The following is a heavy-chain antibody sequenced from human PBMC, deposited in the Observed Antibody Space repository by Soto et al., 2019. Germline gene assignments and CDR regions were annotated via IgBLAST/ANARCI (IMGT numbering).Heavy chain of an antibody. D-gene: IGHD2-15*01. V-gene: IGHV1-69*01. CDR1: GGTFRNLA. Sequence: QVQLVQSGAEVKKPGSSVKVSCKASGGTFRNLAINWVRQAPGQGLEWMGGFIPIIGGGINAQKFQGRVTITSDESTSTAYMELSSLKSEDTAMYCCARRSVRHSNAFDFWGQGTMVTVSS. J-gene: IGHJ3*01. CDR2: FIPIIGGG. CDR3: ARRSVRHSNAFDF.